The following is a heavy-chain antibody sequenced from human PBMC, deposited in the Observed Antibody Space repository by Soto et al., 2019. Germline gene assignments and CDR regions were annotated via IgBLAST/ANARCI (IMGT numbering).Heavy chain of an antibody. CDR2: IYSGGST. D-gene: IGHD2-15*01. V-gene: IGHV3-66*01. CDR1: GFTVSSNY. J-gene: IGHJ4*02. CDR3: ARFPCSGGSCYAGPYDY. Sequence: EVQLVESGGGLVQPGGSLRLSCAASGFTVSSNYMSWVRQAPGKGLEWVSVIYSGGSTYYADSVKGRFTISRDNSKNTLYLQMNRLRDEDTAVYYCARFPCSGGSCYAGPYDYWGQGTLVTVSS.